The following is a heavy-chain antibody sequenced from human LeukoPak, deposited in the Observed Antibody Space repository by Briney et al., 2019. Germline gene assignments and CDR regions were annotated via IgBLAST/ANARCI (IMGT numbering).Heavy chain of an antibody. CDR1: GGSISSYY. J-gene: IGHJ5*02. CDR2: IYTSGST. D-gene: IGHD3-3*01. V-gene: IGHV4-4*07. Sequence: SETLSLTCTVSGGSISSYYWSWIRQPAGKGLEWIGRIYTSGSTNYNPSLKSRVTMSVDTSKNQFSLKLSSVTAADTAVYYCAGEGYYDFWSGYYGNWFDPWGQGTLVTVSS. CDR3: AGEGYYDFWSGYYGNWFDP.